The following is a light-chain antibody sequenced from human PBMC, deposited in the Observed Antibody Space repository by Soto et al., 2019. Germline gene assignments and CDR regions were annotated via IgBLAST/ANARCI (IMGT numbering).Light chain of an antibody. Sequence: QSVLTQPASVSGSPGQSITISCTGTSSDVGDYNYVSWYQYHPGKAPKLMIHEVSDRPSGISNRFSGSKSGNTASLTISGLQAEDEADYYCSSYRSDTTYVFGTGTKVTVL. CDR3: SSYRSDTTYV. J-gene: IGLJ1*01. V-gene: IGLV2-14*01. CDR1: SSDVGDYNY. CDR2: EVS.